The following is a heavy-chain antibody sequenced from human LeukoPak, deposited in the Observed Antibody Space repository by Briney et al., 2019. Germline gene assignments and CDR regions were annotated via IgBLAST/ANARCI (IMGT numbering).Heavy chain of an antibody. CDR2: VYSGGST. D-gene: IGHD3-22*01. CDR3: ARVDHYSDSSGYYGGFDY. Sequence: GGSLRLSCAVSGLSVSGSHMSWVRQSPGKGLEWVSVVYSGGSTHYADFVKGRFTISRDNFKNTVNLHMYSLRAEDTAVYFCARVDHYSDSSGYYGGFDYWGQGTLVTVSS. V-gene: IGHV3-66*01. CDR1: GLSVSGSH. J-gene: IGHJ4*02.